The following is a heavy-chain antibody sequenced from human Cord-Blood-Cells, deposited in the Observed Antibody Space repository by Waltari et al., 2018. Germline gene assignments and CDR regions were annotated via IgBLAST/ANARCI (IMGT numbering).Heavy chain of an antibody. CDR3: AKYSSGWYWYFDL. CDR2: IYYSGST. CDR1: GGSISSSSYY. V-gene: IGHV4-39*01. J-gene: IGHJ2*01. D-gene: IGHD6-19*01. Sequence: QLQLQESGPGLVKPSATLSLTCPVSGGSISSSSYYWGWIRQPPGKGLEWIGSIYYSGSTYYNPSLKSRVTISVDTSKNQFSLKLSSVTAADTAVYYCAKYSSGWYWYFDLWGRGTLVTVSS.